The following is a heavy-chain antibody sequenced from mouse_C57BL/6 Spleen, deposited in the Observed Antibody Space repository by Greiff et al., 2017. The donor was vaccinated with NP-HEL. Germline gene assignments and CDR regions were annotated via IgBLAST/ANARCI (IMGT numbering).Heavy chain of an antibody. CDR3: TTVDGYYPYYAMDY. V-gene: IGHV14-1*01. CDR2: IDPEDGDT. Sequence: VHVKQSGAELVRPGASVKLSCTASGFNIKDYYMHWVKQRPEQGLEWIGRIDPEDGDTEYAPKFQGKATMTADTSSNTAYLQLSSLTSEDTAVYYCTTVDGYYPYYAMDYWGQGTSVTVSS. D-gene: IGHD2-3*01. J-gene: IGHJ4*01. CDR1: GFNIKDYY.